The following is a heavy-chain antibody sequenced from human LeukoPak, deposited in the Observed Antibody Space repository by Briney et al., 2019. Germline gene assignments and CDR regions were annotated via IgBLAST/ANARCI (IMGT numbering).Heavy chain of an antibody. CDR1: GFTFNSYA. CDR3: AKGSVGEQLVRVYFDY. CDR2: ISGSGDIT. D-gene: IGHD6-6*01. V-gene: IGHV3-23*01. Sequence: GGSLRLSCAASGFTFNSYAMSWVRQAPGKGLEWVSVISGSGDITYYAGSVKGRFTISRDNSRNTLYLQLNSLRAEDTAVYFCAKGSVGEQLVRVYFDYWGQGTLVTVSS. J-gene: IGHJ4*02.